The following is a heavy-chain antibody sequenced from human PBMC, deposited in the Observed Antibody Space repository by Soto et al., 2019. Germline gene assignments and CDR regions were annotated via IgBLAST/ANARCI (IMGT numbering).Heavy chain of an antibody. V-gene: IGHV4-31*11. CDR1: GGSISGNGYY. D-gene: IGHD3-3*01. Sequence: QVQLQESGPGLVKPSQTLSLTCAVSGGSISGNGYYWNWIRQHPGKGLEWIGYISYSVRTFYSPSLKSRVTTSLDTSKNQFSLKLSSVTAADTAIYYCARGSIFGVVLNAFDIWGQGTMVAVSS. CDR3: ARGSIFGVVLNAFDI. J-gene: IGHJ3*02. CDR2: ISYSVRT.